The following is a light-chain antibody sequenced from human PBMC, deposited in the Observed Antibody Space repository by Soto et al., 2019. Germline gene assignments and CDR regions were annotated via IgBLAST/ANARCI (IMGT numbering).Light chain of an antibody. V-gene: IGKV3-15*01. CDR3: QEYSKWPLFT. CDR1: QSVGRT. Sequence: EIVVTQSPGILSVSPGDRATLSCRASQSVGRTLAWYQQTPGQAPTLLIYAASTRATGLPARFSGIGSGTDFTLTISSLQSEDFAVYYCQEYSKWPLFTFGPGTRVDIK. J-gene: IGKJ3*01. CDR2: AAS.